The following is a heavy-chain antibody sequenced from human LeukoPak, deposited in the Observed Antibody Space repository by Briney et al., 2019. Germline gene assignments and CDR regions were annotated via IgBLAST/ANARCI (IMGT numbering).Heavy chain of an antibody. J-gene: IGHJ4*02. V-gene: IGHV3-33*01. D-gene: IGHD3-10*01. CDR1: GFAFNTYA. Sequence: GGSLRLSCAASGFAFNTYAMHWVRQAPGQGLEWVALIWHDGSHKFYSNSVRGQFTISRNNSKDTVSLQMNNLRPEDTAVYYCAREIFSSGSYPDFWGQGTLVTVSS. CDR2: IWHDGSHK. CDR3: AREIFSSGSYPDF.